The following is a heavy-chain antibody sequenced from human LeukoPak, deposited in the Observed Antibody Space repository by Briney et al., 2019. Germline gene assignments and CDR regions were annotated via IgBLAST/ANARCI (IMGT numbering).Heavy chain of an antibody. CDR1: GYTFTGYY. V-gene: IGHV1-69*13. J-gene: IGHJ5*02. Sequence: ASVKVSCKASGYTFTGYYMHWVRQAPGQGLEWMGGIIPIFGTANYAQKFQGRVTITADESTSTAYMELSSLRSEDTAVYYCARGSSSWYEDWFDPWGQGTLVTVSS. CDR2: IIPIFGTA. D-gene: IGHD6-13*01. CDR3: ARGSSSWYEDWFDP.